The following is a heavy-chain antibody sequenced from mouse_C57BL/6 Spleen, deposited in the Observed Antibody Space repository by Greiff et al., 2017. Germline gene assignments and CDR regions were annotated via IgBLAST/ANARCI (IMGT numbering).Heavy chain of an antibody. CDR1: GYSITSGYY. Sequence: VQLKQSGPGLVKPSQSLSLTCSVTGYSITSGYYWNWIRQFPGNKLEWMGYISYDGSNNYNPSLKNRISITRDTSKNQFFLKLNSVTTEDTATYYCANYYSYYFDYWGQGTTLTVSS. CDR3: ANYYSYYFDY. J-gene: IGHJ2*01. CDR2: ISYDGSN. D-gene: IGHD1-1*01. V-gene: IGHV3-6*01.